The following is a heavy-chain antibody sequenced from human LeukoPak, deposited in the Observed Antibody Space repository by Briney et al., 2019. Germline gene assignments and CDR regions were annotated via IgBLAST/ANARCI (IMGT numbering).Heavy chain of an antibody. J-gene: IGHJ3*02. CDR1: GYTFTGYY. D-gene: IGHD3-3*01. CDR3: ARSDPYDFWSGYAAFDI. Sequence: GAPVKVSCKASGYTFTGYYMHWVRQAPGQGLEWMGWINPNSGGTNYAQKFQGRVTMTRDTSISTAYMELSRLRSDDTAVYYCARSDPYDFWSGYAAFDIWGQGTMVTVSS. CDR2: INPNSGGT. V-gene: IGHV1-2*02.